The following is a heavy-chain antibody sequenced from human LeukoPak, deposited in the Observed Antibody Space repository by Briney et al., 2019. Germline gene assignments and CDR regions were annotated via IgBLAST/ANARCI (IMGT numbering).Heavy chain of an antibody. CDR2: IRYDGNNK. CDR1: GFIFSSYG. CDR3: AKERTRVSGGWT. Sequence: GGSLRLSCAASGFIFSSYGFHWVRQAPGKGLERVTFIRYDGNNKYYADSVKGRFTISRDNSKNTVYLQMNSLRTEDTAVYYCAKERTRVSGGWTWGQGTLVTVSS. D-gene: IGHD5/OR15-5a*01. J-gene: IGHJ5*02. V-gene: IGHV3-30*02.